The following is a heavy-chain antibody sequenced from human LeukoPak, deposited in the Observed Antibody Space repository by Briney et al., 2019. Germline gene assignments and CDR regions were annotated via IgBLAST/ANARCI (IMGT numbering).Heavy chain of an antibody. CDR1: GGSISSYY. CDR3: AREVVPAAPFDY. Sequence: PSETLSLTCTVSGGSISSYYWSWIRQPPGKGLEWIGYIYYSGSTNYNPSLKSRVTISVDTSKNQFSLKLSSVTAADTAVYYCAREVVPAAPFDYWDQGTLVTVSS. J-gene: IGHJ4*02. V-gene: IGHV4-59*01. D-gene: IGHD2-2*01. CDR2: IYYSGST.